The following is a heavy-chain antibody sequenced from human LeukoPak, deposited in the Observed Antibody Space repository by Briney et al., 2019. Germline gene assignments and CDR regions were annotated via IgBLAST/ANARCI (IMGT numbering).Heavy chain of an antibody. Sequence: SQTLSLTCTVSGGSISSGDYYWSWIRQPPGKGLEWIGYIYYSGSTYYNPSLKSRVTISVDTSKNQFSLKLSSVTAADTAVYYCARVRITIFGVVLYYYYYMDVWGKETTVTVSS. CDR1: GGSISSGDYY. J-gene: IGHJ6*03. D-gene: IGHD3-3*01. V-gene: IGHV4-30-4*08. CDR2: IYYSGST. CDR3: ARVRITIFGVVLYYYYYMDV.